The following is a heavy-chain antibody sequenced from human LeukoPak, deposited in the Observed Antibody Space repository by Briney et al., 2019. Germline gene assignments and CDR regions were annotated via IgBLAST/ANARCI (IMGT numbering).Heavy chain of an antibody. D-gene: IGHD3-10*01. Sequence: SETLSLTCTVSGGSISSYYWSWIRQPPGKGLEWIGYIYYSGSTNYNPSLKSRVTISVDTSKNHFSLKLSSVTAADTAVYYCARAEQYYGSGSYSNWLDPWGQGTLVTVSS. J-gene: IGHJ5*02. CDR1: GGSISSYY. V-gene: IGHV4-59*01. CDR3: ARAEQYYGSGSYSNWLDP. CDR2: IYYSGST.